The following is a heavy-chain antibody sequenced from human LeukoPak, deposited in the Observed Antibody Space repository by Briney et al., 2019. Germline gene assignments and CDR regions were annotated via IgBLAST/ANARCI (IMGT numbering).Heavy chain of an antibody. D-gene: IGHD3-9*01. CDR3: ATVWTGYFDWSPRY. Sequence: ASVKVSCKVSGYTLTELSMHWVRQAPGKGLEWMGGFDPEDGETIYAQKFQGRVTMTEDTSTDTACMELSSLRSEDTAVYYCATVWTGYFDWSPRYWGQGTLVTVSS. V-gene: IGHV1-24*01. J-gene: IGHJ4*02. CDR2: FDPEDGET. CDR1: GYTLTELS.